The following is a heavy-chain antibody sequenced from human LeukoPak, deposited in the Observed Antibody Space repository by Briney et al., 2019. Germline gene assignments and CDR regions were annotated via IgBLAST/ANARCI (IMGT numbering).Heavy chain of an antibody. D-gene: IGHD3-3*01. Sequence: PGGSLRLSCAASGFTFSSYSMNWVRQAPGKGLQWVSSISSSSSYIYYADSVKGRFTISRDNAKNSLYLQMNSLRAEDTAVYYCARSMTHLEWLLFDYYYYMDVWGKGTTVTVSS. CDR1: GFTFSSYS. J-gene: IGHJ6*03. V-gene: IGHV3-21*01. CDR3: ARSMTHLEWLLFDYYYYMDV. CDR2: ISSSSSYI.